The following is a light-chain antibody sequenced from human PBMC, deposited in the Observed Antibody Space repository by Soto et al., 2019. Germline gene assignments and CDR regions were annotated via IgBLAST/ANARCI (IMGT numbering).Light chain of an antibody. Sequence: EIVMTQSPATLSVSLGERATLSCRASQSVSSNLAWYQQKPGQAPRLLIYGASTRATGIPARFSGSGSGTEFTLTISSLQSEDSAVYYCQHYNNWPPWTFGQGTKVEIK. V-gene: IGKV3-15*01. J-gene: IGKJ1*01. CDR3: QHYNNWPPWT. CDR1: QSVSSN. CDR2: GAS.